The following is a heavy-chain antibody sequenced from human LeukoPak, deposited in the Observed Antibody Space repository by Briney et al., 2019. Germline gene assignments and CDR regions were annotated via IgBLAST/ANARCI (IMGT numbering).Heavy chain of an antibody. CDR2: MNPNSGNT. CDR1: GYTFTSYD. V-gene: IGHV1-8*03. Sequence: ASVKVSCKASGYTFTSYDINWVRQATGQGLEWMGWMNPNSGNTGYAQKFQGRVTITRNTSISTAYMELSSLRSEDTAVYYCARGTFEGYYYYYYMDVWGKGTTVTVSS. J-gene: IGHJ6*03. CDR3: ARGTFEGYYYYYYMDV.